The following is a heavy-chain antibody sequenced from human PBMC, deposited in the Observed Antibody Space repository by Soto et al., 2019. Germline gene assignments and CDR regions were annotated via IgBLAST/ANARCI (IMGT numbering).Heavy chain of an antibody. D-gene: IGHD3-3*01. CDR1: GFTFADYA. J-gene: IGHJ4*02. Sequence: GGSLRLSCSASGFTFADYAMHWVRQAPGKGLEWVSGISWNSGSIGYADSVKGRFTISRDNAKNSLYLQMNSLRAEDTALYYCAKGPALSNYDFWSGYQRSFDYWGQGTLLTVSS. V-gene: IGHV3-9*01. CDR3: AKGPALSNYDFWSGYQRSFDY. CDR2: ISWNSGSI.